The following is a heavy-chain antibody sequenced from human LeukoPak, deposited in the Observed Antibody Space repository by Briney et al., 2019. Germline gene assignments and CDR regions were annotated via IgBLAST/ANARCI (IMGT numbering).Heavy chain of an antibody. V-gene: IGHV3-53*01. J-gene: IGHJ4*02. Sequence: GGSLRLSCAASGFSVSNNYMSWVRLSPGKGLEWVSAMYITGSTHYADSVKGRFTISRDNSKNALNLQMNSLRAEDTAVYYCAKDRHIVVVTALDYWGQGTLVTVSS. CDR3: AKDRHIVVVTALDY. D-gene: IGHD2-21*02. CDR2: MYITGST. CDR1: GFSVSNNY.